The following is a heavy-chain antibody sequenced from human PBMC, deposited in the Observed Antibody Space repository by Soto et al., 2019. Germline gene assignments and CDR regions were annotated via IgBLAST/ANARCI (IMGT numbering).Heavy chain of an antibody. V-gene: IGHV1-18*04. CDR1: GYTFTSYG. J-gene: IGHJ6*02. D-gene: IGHD3-3*01. CDR2: ISAYNGNT. CDR3: ATDPPGIRFLEWLYPYYYYYGMDG. Sequence: ASVKVSCKASGYTFTSYGISWVRQAPGQGLEWMGWISAYNGNTNYAQKLQGRVTMTTDTSTSTAYMELRSLRSDDTAVYYCATDPPGIRFLEWLYPYYYYYGMDGWGRQTRV.